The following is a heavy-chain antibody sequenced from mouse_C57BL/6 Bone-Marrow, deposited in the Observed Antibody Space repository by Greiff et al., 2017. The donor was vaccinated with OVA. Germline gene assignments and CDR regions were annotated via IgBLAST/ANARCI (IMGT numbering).Heavy chain of an antibody. Sequence: QVHVKQPGAELVMPGASVKLSCKASGYTFTSYWMHWVKQRPGQGLEWIGEIDPSDSYTNYNQKFKGKSTLTVDKSSSTAYMQLSSLTSEGSAVYYCAREGRYPYSSSRGYPMEYWGQGTSVTVSS. CDR3: AREGRYPYSSSRGYPMEY. CDR2: IDPSDSYT. V-gene: IGHV1-69*01. D-gene: IGHD2-12*01. J-gene: IGHJ4*01. CDR1: GYTFTSYW.